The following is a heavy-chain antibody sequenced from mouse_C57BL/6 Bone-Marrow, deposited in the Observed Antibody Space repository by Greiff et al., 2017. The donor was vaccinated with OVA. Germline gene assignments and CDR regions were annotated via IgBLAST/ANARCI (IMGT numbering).Heavy chain of an antibody. D-gene: IGHD2-1*01. CDR2: IYPRSGNT. CDR1: GYTFTSYG. CDR3: AREGIYYGNRFAY. V-gene: IGHV1-81*01. Sequence: VQLQQSGAELARPGASVKLSCKASGYTFTSYGISWVKQRTGQGLEWIGEIYPRSGNTYYNEKFKGKATLTADKSSSTAYMELRSLTSEDSAVYFCAREGIYYGNRFAYWGQGTLVTVSA. J-gene: IGHJ3*01.